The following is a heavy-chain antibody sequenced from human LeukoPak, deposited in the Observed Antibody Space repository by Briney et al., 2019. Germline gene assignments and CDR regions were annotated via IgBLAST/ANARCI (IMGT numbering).Heavy chain of an antibody. CDR3: ARGVTYYDILTGYSGYYYYYYMDV. V-gene: IGHV4-4*02. D-gene: IGHD3-9*01. CDR2: IYHSGST. J-gene: IGHJ6*03. CDR1: GGSIRSSNW. Sequence: PSETLSLTCAVSGGSIRSSNWWSWVRQPPGKGLEWIGEIYHSGSTNYNPSLKSRVTISVDTSKNQFSLKLSSVTAADTAVYYCARGVTYYDILTGYSGYYYYYYMDVWGKGTTVTISS.